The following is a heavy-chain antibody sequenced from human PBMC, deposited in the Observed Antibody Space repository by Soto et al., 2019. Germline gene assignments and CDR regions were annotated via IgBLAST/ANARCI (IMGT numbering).Heavy chain of an antibody. CDR1: GFTVSSNY. CDR3: AREVGSRAPNRYYYMDV. V-gene: IGHV3-66*01. D-gene: IGHD2-15*01. CDR2: IYSGGST. Sequence: SLRLSCAASGFTVSSNYMSWVRQAPGKGLEWVSVIYSGGSTYYADSVKGRFTISRDNSKNTLYLQMNSLRAEDTAVYYCAREVGSRAPNRYYYMDVWGKGTTVTVSS. J-gene: IGHJ6*03.